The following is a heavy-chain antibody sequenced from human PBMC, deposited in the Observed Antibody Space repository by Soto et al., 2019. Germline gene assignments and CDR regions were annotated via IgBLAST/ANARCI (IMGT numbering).Heavy chain of an antibody. D-gene: IGHD3-10*02. CDR2: SNEDSTYI. CDR3: VRDLGRYFRAGYMDL. CDR1: GFAFNTYS. V-gene: IGHV3-21*02. J-gene: IGHJ6*03. Sequence: EVQLVESGGGLVKPGGSLRLSCTASGFAFNTYSMNWVRQAPGKGLEWVSSSNEDSTYIYYADTLRGRITISRDNAKDSLFLPLNSLSPDDTAVYYCVRDLGRYFRAGYMDLWGDGATVTVSS.